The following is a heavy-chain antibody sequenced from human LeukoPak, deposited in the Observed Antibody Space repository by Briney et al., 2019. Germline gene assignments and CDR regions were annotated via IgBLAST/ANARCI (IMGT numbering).Heavy chain of an antibody. D-gene: IGHD3-3*01. CDR3: ARGKMATITIFGVLPFDI. J-gene: IGHJ3*02. CDR2: INHSGST. V-gene: IGHV4-34*01. Sequence: SETLSLTCAVYGGSFSGYYWSWIRQPPGKGLEWIGEINHSGSTNYNPSLKSRVTISVDTSKNQFSLKLSSVTAADTAVHYCARGKMATITIFGVLPFDIWGQGTMVTVSS. CDR1: GGSFSGYY.